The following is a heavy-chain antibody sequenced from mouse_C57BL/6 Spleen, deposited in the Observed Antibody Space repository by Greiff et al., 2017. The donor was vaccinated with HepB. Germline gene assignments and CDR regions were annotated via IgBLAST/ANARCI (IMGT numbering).Heavy chain of an antibody. CDR1: GFTFSDYG. CDR2: ISSGSSTI. Sequence: EVQLVESGGGLVKPGGSLKLSCAASGFTFSDYGMHWVRQAPEKGLEWVAYISSGSSTIYYADTVKGRFTIPRDNAKNTLFLQMTSLRSEDTAMYYCARGRWLLDAMDYWGQGTSVTVSS. J-gene: IGHJ4*01. D-gene: IGHD2-3*01. CDR3: ARGRWLLDAMDY. V-gene: IGHV5-17*01.